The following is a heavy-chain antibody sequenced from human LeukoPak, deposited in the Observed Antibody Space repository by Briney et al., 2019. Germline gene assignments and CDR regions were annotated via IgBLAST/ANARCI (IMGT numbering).Heavy chain of an antibody. CDR3: ARRPGTSSSYAFDI. CDR1: AGSISGLY. V-gene: IGHV4-4*07. Sequence: SETLSLICTVSAGSISGLYWSWIRQPAGKGLEWIGRVYATGSTNYNPSLKSRVTMSVDTSKNQFSLKLSSVTAADTAVYYCARRPGTSSSYAFDIWGQRTMVTVSS. CDR2: VYATGST. D-gene: IGHD2-8*01. J-gene: IGHJ3*02.